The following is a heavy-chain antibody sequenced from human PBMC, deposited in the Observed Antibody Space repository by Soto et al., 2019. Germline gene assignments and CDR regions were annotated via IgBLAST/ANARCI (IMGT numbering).Heavy chain of an antibody. D-gene: IGHD6-6*01. CDR2: ISQSGNT. J-gene: IGHJ4*02. Sequence: SETLSLTCPIYSGSFSGYYWSWIRQPPGKGLEWIGEISQSGNTNYSPSPKSRVSISIDTSKKQFSLNLASVSAADTAVYYCARAPKVSGSSQTRPDFWGQGTLVTVSS. CDR3: ARAPKVSGSSQTRPDF. V-gene: IGHV4-34*01. CDR1: SGSFSGYY.